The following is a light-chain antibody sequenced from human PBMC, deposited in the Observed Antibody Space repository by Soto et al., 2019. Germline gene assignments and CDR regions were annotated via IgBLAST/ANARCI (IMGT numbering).Light chain of an antibody. V-gene: IGLV1-40*01. CDR1: SSNIGAGYD. Sequence: QSVLTQPPSVSGAPGQRVTISCTGSSSNIGAGYDVHWYQQLPGRAPKLLIYGNTHLPSGVPDRFSGSKSGTSASLAITGLQAEDEADYYCLSFDSSLSVVFGGGTKLTVL. CDR2: GNT. J-gene: IGLJ2*01. CDR3: LSFDSSLSVV.